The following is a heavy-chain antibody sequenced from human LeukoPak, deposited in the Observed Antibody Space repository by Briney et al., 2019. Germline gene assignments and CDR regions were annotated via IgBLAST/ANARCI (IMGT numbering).Heavy chain of an antibody. J-gene: IGHJ4*02. CDR1: GFTFSSYG. D-gene: IGHD6-19*01. Sequence: PGRSLRLSCAASGFTFSSYGMHWVRQAPGKGLEWVAVISYDGSNKYYADSVKGRFTISRDNSKNTLYLQMNSLRAEDTAIYYCAKDEQRSGWAFDYWGQGTLVTVSS. CDR3: AKDEQRSGWAFDY. V-gene: IGHV3-30*18. CDR2: ISYDGSNK.